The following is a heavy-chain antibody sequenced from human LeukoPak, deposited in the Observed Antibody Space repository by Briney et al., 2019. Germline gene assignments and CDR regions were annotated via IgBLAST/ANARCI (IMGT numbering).Heavy chain of an antibody. CDR3: ARERFSRYSSSRITGNWFDP. Sequence: SETLSLTCAVYGGCCSGYSWSWIRQRPGKGREWMGVSNLSASTNYNPSLNSRTSISVDTSKNQFSLKLSSVTAADTAVYYRARERFSRYSSSRITGNWFDPWGQGTLVTVSS. CDR1: GGCCSGYS. D-gene: IGHD6-13*01. V-gene: IGHV4-34*01. J-gene: IGHJ5*02. CDR2: SNLSAST.